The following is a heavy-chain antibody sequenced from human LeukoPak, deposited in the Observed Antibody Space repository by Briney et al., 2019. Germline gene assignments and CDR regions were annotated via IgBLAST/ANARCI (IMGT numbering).Heavy chain of an antibody. J-gene: IGHJ4*02. D-gene: IGHD3-22*01. Sequence: GGSLILYFAASGFTFSSYGMHWVRQAPGKGLEWVAVIWYDGSNKYYADSVMGRFTISRDNSKNTLYLQMNSLSAEDTAVYYCAKGYVSTGGSRQYWGRGTLVTVSS. CDR2: IWYDGSNK. CDR3: AKGYVSTGGSRQY. V-gene: IGHV3-30*02. CDR1: GFTFSSYG.